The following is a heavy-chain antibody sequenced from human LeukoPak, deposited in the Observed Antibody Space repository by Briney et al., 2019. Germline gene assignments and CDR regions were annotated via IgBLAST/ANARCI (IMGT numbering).Heavy chain of an antibody. D-gene: IGHD3-22*01. J-gene: IGHJ4*02. CDR2: ISWNSGSI. Sequence: PGGSLRLSCAASGFTFDDYAMYWARQAPGKGLEWVSGISWNSGSIGYADSVKGRFTISRDNAKNSLHLQMNSLIPEDSALYYCAKSDSSGYPPSYWGQGTLVTVSS. CDR1: GFTFDDYA. CDR3: AKSDSSGYPPSY. V-gene: IGHV3-9*01.